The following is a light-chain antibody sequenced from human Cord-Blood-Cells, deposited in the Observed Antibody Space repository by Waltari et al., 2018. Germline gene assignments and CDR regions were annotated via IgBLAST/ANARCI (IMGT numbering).Light chain of an antibody. CDR3: SSYTSSSTVV. CDR2: DVS. J-gene: IGLJ2*01. V-gene: IGLV2-14*01. CDR1: SSDVGGYNY. Sequence: QSALTQPASVSGSPGQSLTSSCTGTSSDVGGYNYVSWYQQHPGKAPKLMIYDVSKRPSGVSNRFSGSKSGNTASLTISGLQAEDEADYYCSSYTSSSTVVFGGGTKLTVL.